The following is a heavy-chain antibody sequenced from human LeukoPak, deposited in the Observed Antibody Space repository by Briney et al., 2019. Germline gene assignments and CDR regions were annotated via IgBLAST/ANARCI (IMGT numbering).Heavy chain of an antibody. J-gene: IGHJ4*02. CDR3: ARTYDFWRGYHIDY. Sequence: GSLRLSCAASGFTFSSYWMSWIRQPPGKGLEWIGSISYTGATYDNPSLKSRIAISLDTSKNQFSLKLSSVTAADTAVFYCARTYDFWRGYHIDYWGQGTLVTVSS. CDR2: ISYTGAT. CDR1: GFTFSSYW. D-gene: IGHD3-3*01. V-gene: IGHV4-39*07.